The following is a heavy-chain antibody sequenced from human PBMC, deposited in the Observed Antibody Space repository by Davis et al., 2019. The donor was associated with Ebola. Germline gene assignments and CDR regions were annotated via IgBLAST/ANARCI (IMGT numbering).Heavy chain of an antibody. CDR1: GFTFSSYS. J-gene: IGHJ6*03. V-gene: IGHV3-21*01. CDR3: ARDRNAMVLAPDIKMIVVTHYMDV. Sequence: PGGSLRLSCAASGFTFSSYSMNWVRQAPGKGLEWVSSISRSSSKIYYADSLKGRFTISRDNAKNSLYLQMNSLRAEDTAVYYCARDRNAMVLAPDIKMIVVTHYMDVWGKGTTVTVSS. D-gene: IGHD3-22*01. CDR2: ISRSSSKI.